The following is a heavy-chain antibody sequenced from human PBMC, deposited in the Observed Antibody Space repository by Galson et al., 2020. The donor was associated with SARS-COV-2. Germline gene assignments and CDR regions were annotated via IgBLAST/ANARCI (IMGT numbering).Heavy chain of an antibody. J-gene: IGHJ6*02. D-gene: IGHD5-18*01. V-gene: IGHV3-21*01. Sequence: GESLKISCAASGLPFSTYSMNWARLAPGKGLEWVSSISTSSSYTYYVDSVKGRFSISRDNPRNSLYLQMNSLRAEDTAVYYCARDEGIRGYNYGRLYYGMDVWAQGTTVTVSS. CDR1: GLPFSTYS. CDR3: ARDEGIRGYNYGRLYYGMDV. CDR2: ISTSSSYT.